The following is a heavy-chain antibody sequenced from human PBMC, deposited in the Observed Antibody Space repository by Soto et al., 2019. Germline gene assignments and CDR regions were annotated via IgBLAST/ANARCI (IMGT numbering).Heavy chain of an antibody. Sequence: QVQLQESGPGLVKPSDTLSLTCAVSGYSISSSNWWGWIRQPPGKGLEWIGYISYSGSTYYTPSLKSGVTMSVDTSNNQFSLKLNSVTVVDTAVYYCARKPPGTGEFDYWGQGTLVTVSS. CDR1: GYSISSSNW. D-gene: IGHD3-16*01. CDR3: ARKPPGTGEFDY. V-gene: IGHV4-28*01. CDR2: ISYSGST. J-gene: IGHJ4*02.